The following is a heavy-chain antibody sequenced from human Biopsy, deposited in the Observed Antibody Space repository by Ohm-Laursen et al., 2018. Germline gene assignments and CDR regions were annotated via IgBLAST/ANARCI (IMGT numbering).Heavy chain of an antibody. CDR2: IFYRGST. V-gene: IGHV4-39*01. J-gene: IGHJ5*02. D-gene: IGHD3-22*01. CDR3: ARDYDTSGYYYVS. Sequence: SDTLSLTCSVSGGSISNNNYYWGWIRQLPGKGLEWIGSIFYRGSTHYKPSLKSQVNISVDTSKNQFSLKLNSVTAADTAVYYCARDYDTSGYYYVSWGQGTLVTVSS. CDR1: GGSISNNNYY.